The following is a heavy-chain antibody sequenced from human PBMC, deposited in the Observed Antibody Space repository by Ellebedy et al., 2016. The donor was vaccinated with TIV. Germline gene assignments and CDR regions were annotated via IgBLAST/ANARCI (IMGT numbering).Heavy chain of an antibody. D-gene: IGHD6-19*01. CDR3: ARGDRGSGWYWDK. CDR1: AYSFPKYW. Sequence: GESLKISCKGTAYSFPKYWIGWVRQMPGKGLEWMGYIYPGDSDTRYSPSFQGQVTISVDKSISTAYLQWSSLKASDTAIYYCARGDRGSGWYWDKWGQGTLVTVSS. J-gene: IGHJ4*02. CDR2: IYPGDSDT. V-gene: IGHV5-51*01.